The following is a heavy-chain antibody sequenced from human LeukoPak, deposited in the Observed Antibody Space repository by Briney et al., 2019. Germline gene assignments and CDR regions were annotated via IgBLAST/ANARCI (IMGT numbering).Heavy chain of an antibody. CDR2: IIPIFGTA. J-gene: IGHJ4*02. D-gene: IGHD4-23*01. CDR1: GGTFSSYA. Sequence: SVKVSFKASGGTFSSYAISWVRQAPGQGLEWMGGIIPIFGTANYAQKFQGRVTITADESTSTAYMELSSLRSEDTAVYYCARDPDGGPRDWGQGTLVTVSS. CDR3: ARDPDGGPRD. V-gene: IGHV1-69*13.